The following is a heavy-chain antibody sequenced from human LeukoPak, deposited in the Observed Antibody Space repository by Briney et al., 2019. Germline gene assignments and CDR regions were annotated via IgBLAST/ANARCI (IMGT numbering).Heavy chain of an antibody. D-gene: IGHD3-22*01. CDR2: ISWNSGSI. J-gene: IGHJ4*02. Sequence: GRSLRLSCAASGFTFDDYAMHWVRQAPGKGLEWVSGISWNSGSIGYADSVKGRFTISRDNAKNSLYLQMNSLRAEDTALYYCAKVGSAVVALDYWGQGTLVTVSS. CDR1: GFTFDDYA. CDR3: AKVGSAVVALDY. V-gene: IGHV3-9*01.